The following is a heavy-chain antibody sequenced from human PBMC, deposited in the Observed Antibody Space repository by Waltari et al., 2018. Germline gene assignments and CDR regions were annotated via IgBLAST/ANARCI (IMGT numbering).Heavy chain of an antibody. D-gene: IGHD6-19*01. Sequence: QLQLQESGPGLVRPSETLSLTCTLSGGSISYRSYFWGGIRRPPGKGLEWIGNIYGTGSTYYTPPHKSRVTISVDTSKNQSSLKLTSVTAADTAVYYCATLGEYSSGWYSYYFDYWGQGILVTVSS. CDR1: GGSISYRSYF. V-gene: IGHV4-39*01. J-gene: IGHJ4*02. CDR2: IYGTGST. CDR3: ATLGEYSSGWYSYYFDY.